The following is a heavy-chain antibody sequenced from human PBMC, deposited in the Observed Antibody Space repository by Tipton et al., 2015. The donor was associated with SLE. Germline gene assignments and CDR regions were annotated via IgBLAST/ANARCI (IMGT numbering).Heavy chain of an antibody. CDR3: ARGGGSGTNGGAFDI. Sequence: LRLSCAVYGGSFSGYYWSWIRQPPGKGPEWIGEINHSGSTNYNPSLKSRVTIAVDTSKNQFSLKLSSVTAADKAVYYCARGGGSGTNGGAFDIWGKGTMGTVSS. J-gene: IGHJ3*02. V-gene: IGHV4-34*01. D-gene: IGHD2-15*01. CDR2: INHSGST. CDR1: GGSFSGYY.